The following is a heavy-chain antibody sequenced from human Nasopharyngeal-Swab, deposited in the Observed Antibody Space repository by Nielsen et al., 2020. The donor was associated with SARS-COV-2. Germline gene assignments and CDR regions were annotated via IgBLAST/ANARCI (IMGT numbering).Heavy chain of an antibody. Sequence: ASVQVSCKASGYTFTNYGVSWVRQAPAQGLEWMGWVSPLNGRTNYIQKFQGRIIMTTDTSTNTAFMELKDLTCDDTAVCYCATDHWNRFDYWGQGTQVTVSS. V-gene: IGHV1-18*01. CDR3: ATDHWNRFDY. J-gene: IGHJ4*02. D-gene: IGHD1-1*01. CDR1: GYTFTNYG. CDR2: VSPLNGRT.